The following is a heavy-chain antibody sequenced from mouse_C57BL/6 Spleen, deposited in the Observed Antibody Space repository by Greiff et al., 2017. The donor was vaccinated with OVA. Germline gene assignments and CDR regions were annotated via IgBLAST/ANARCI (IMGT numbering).Heavy chain of an antibody. CDR2: IRNKANNHAT. J-gene: IGHJ1*03. CDR1: GFTFSDAW. D-gene: IGHD4-1*02. V-gene: IGHV6-6*01. Sequence: EVQLQESGGGLVQPGGSMKLSCAASGFTFSDAWMDWVRQSPEKGLEWVAEIRNKANNHATYYAESVKGRFTISRDDSKSSVYLQMNSLRAEDTGIYYCTPTGTSWYFDVWGTGTTVTVSS. CDR3: TPTGTSWYFDV.